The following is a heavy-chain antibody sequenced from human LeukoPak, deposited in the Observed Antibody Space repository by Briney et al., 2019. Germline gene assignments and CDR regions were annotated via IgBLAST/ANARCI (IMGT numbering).Heavy chain of an antibody. V-gene: IGHV4-4*07. CDR1: GASFNYYY. CDR2: VYLGGST. CDR3: ARDHCDDAACYPFDR. Sequence: SETLSLTCNVSGASFNYYYWSWIRQPAGKGLEWIRRVYLGGSTNYNPSLKSRVMMSLDKANNQFSLRLSSVTAADTAIYYCARDHCDDAACYPFDRWGKGTLVTVSS. D-gene: IGHD2-21*01. J-gene: IGHJ4*02.